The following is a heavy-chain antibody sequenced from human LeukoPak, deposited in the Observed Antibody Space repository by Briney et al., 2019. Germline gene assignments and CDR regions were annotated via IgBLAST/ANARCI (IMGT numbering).Heavy chain of an antibody. CDR2: ISWNSGSI. CDR1: GFTFDDYA. CDR3: AKARGIVATINFDFDY. J-gene: IGHJ4*02. V-gene: IGHV3-9*01. Sequence: GGSLRLSCAASGFTFDDYAMHWVRQAPGKGLEWVSGISWNSGSIGYADSVKGRFTISRDNAKNSLYLQMNSLRAEDTALYYCAKARGIVATINFDFDYWGQGTLVTVSS. D-gene: IGHD5-12*01.